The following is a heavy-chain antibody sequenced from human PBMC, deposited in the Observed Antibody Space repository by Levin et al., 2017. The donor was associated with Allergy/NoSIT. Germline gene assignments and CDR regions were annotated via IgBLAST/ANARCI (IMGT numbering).Heavy chain of an antibody. Sequence: GGSLRLSCAASGFSLSNSWMNWVRQAPGKGLEWIGRISSKPDGAATDDAAHLKGRVTISRDDSANTLYLQMNSLKVEDTAIYYCTTQFQWWGQGTLVTVSS. J-gene: IGHJ4*02. CDR2: ISSKPDGAAT. CDR1: GFSLSNSW. CDR3: TTQFQW. V-gene: IGHV3-15*01. D-gene: IGHD6-19*01.